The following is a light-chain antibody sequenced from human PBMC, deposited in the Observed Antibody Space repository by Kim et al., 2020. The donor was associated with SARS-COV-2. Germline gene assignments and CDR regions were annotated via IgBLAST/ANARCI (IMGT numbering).Light chain of an antibody. CDR1: QSVSGSC. J-gene: IGKJ2*01. Sequence: EIVLTQSPGTLSLSPGERATLSCRASQSVSGSCLAWYQQKPGQAPRLLIYGASSRATGIPDRFSGSGSGTDFTLTISRLEPEDFAVYYCQQYGSSPYTFGQGTKLEI. CDR3: QQYGSSPYT. V-gene: IGKV3-20*01. CDR2: GAS.